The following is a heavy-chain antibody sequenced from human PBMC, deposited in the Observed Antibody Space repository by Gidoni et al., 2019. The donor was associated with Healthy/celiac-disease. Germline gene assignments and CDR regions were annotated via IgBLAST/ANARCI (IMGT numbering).Heavy chain of an antibody. J-gene: IGHJ4*02. V-gene: IGHV1-69*01. CDR2: IIPIFGTA. CDR3: ARGPDYYDSSGYYPVAPFDY. CDR1: GGTFISCA. D-gene: IGHD3-22*01. Sequence: VQLVQSGAAVQKPTTSGTVSCYATGGTFISCAIRWVRQAPGQGLEWMGGIIPIFGTANYAQKFQGRVTITADESTSTAYMELSSLRSEDTAVYYCARGPDYYDSSGYYPVAPFDYWGQGTLVTVSS.